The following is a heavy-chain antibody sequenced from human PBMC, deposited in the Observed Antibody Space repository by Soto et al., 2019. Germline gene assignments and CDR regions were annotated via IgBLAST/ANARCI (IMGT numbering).Heavy chain of an antibody. D-gene: IGHD3-10*01. CDR2: IYHSGST. J-gene: IGHJ5*02. CDR3: ARVPGP. CDR1: GGSISSGGYS. Sequence: QLQLQESGSGLVKPSQTLSLTCAVSGGSISSGGYSWSWIRQPPGKGLEWIGYIYHSGSTYYNPSPXRXXTVSVDRSKNQLSLKLSSVTAAETAVYYCARVPGPWGQGTLVTVSS. V-gene: IGHV4-30-2*01.